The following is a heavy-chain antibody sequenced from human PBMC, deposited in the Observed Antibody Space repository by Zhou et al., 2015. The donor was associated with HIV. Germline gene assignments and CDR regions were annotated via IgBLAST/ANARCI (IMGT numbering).Heavy chain of an antibody. CDR2: INPNTGDT. D-gene: IGHD2-21*01. Sequence: QVQLVQSGAEVKKPGASVKVSCKASGYTFTNFHIHWVRQAPGQGLEWMAWINPNTGDTNHAQKFEGRVTLTRDTSISTAYMEVSRLTSDDTAIIFCARNYGDPSPWDFWGQGTQVTVSS. CDR3: ARNYGDPSPWDF. V-gene: IGHV1-2*02. CDR1: GYTFTNFH. J-gene: IGHJ4*02.